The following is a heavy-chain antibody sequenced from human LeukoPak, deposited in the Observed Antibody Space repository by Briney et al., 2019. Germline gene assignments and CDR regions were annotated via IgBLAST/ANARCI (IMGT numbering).Heavy chain of an antibody. CDR1: GGSFSGYY. J-gene: IGHJ6*03. D-gene: IGHD1/OR15-1a*01. V-gene: IGHV4-34*01. CDR3: ARGLLYNWKNYYYYYYMDV. Sequence: SETLSLTCAVYGGSFSGYYWSWIRQPPGKGLEWIGEINHSGSTNYNPSLKSRVTISVDTSKNQFSLKLSSVTAADTAVYYCARGLLYNWKNYYYYYYMDVWGKGTTVTVSS. CDR2: INHSGST.